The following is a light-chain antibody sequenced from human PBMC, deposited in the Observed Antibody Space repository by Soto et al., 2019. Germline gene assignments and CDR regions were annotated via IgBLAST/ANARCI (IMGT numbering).Light chain of an antibody. V-gene: IGLV2-14*03. CDR2: DVS. CDR3: SSYTTSNTRQIV. Sequence: SSPTQPSPLSWGPRQPLTLSFPCPPREIGGYNYVSWYQHHPGKAPKLMIYDVSNRPSGVSNRFYGSKSGNTASLTISGLQPEDEADYYCSSYTTSNTRQIVFGTGTKVTVL. CDR1: PREIGGYNY. J-gene: IGLJ1*01.